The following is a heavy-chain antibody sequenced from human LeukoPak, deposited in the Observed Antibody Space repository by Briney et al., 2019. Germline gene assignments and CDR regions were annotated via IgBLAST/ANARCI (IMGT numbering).Heavy chain of an antibody. CDR2: FSGSGGST. Sequence: QPGGSLRLSCAASGFTFSSFAMSWVRQAPGKGLEWVSTFSGSGGSTYYADSVKGRFTISRDNAKNSLYLQMNSLRADDTAVYYCARVPDYYDSSGYYSLQYYFDYWGQGTLVTVSS. V-gene: IGHV3-23*01. CDR1: GFTFSSFA. CDR3: ARVPDYYDSSGYYSLQYYFDY. J-gene: IGHJ4*02. D-gene: IGHD3-22*01.